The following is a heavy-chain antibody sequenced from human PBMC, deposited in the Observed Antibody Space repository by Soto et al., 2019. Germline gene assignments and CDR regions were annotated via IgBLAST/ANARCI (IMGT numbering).Heavy chain of an antibody. J-gene: IGHJ6*02. CDR2: MNPGNNQK. CDR3: ARDGFYAGSGRYSYGYSPPRYYAMDV. Sequence: ASVKVSCKTSGYSFTDYDIHRVRQAAGQGLERMGWMNPGNNQKIYSQKFQGRVTVTRDTSTNTTYMELSSLRSDDTAIYYCARDGFYAGSGRYSYGYSPPRYYAMDVWGQGTTVTVSS. CDR1: GYSFTDYD. V-gene: IGHV1-3*01. D-gene: IGHD5-18*01.